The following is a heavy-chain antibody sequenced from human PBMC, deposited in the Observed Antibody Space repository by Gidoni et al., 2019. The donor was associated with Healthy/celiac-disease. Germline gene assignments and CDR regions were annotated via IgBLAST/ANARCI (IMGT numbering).Heavy chain of an antibody. J-gene: IGHJ4*02. Sequence: QLQLQESGPGLVKPSETLSLTCTVSGGSLSSSSYYWGWIRPPPGKGLEWIGSIYYSGSTYYNPSLKSRVTISVDTSKNQFSLKLSSVTAADTAVYYCARHRYSGSYYSDYWGQGTLVTVSS. CDR2: IYYSGST. D-gene: IGHD1-26*01. CDR3: ARHRYSGSYYSDY. CDR1: GGSLSSSSYY. V-gene: IGHV4-39*01.